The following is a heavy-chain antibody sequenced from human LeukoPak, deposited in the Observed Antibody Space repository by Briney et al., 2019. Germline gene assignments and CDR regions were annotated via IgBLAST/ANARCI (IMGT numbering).Heavy chain of an antibody. J-gene: IGHJ4*02. Sequence: ASVKVSCKASGYTFTGYLMHWVRQAPGQGLEWVGLINPTGDSTNYAQNFRGRVTMTRDTSTSTVYMDLSSLRSEDTAVYYCAREASGGYFDYWGQGTLVTVSS. CDR2: INPTGDST. V-gene: IGHV1-46*01. CDR1: GYTFTGYL. CDR3: AREASGGYFDY. D-gene: IGHD4-23*01.